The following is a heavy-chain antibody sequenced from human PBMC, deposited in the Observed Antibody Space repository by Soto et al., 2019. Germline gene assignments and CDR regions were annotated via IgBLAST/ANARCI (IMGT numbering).Heavy chain of an antibody. CDR2: IYYSGST. CDR1: GGSISSGGYW. D-gene: IGHD6-13*01. Sequence: SATLVLTCSVSGGSISSGGYWWIWIRGHQGKGLEWIGYIYYSGSTYYNPSLKSRVTISVDTSKNQFSLKLSSVTAADTAVYYCARHIAAAPPGSTIDPWGQGTLVTVSS. V-gene: IGHV4-31*03. CDR3: ARHIAAAPPGSTIDP. J-gene: IGHJ5*02.